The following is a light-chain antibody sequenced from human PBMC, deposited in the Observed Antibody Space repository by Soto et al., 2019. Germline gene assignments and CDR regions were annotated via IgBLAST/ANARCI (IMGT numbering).Light chain of an antibody. CDR1: SVHSSYA. Sequence: QSVLTQSPSASASLGASVKLTCTLSSVHSSYAIACHQKQPGQGPRYLMDLNNDGSHTKGDGSPDRFSGSSSGADRYLIIASRQSEDEADYYCQTWGTGFQVFGGGTKLTVL. V-gene: IGLV4-69*01. CDR2: LNNDGSH. CDR3: QTWGTGFQV. J-gene: IGLJ2*01.